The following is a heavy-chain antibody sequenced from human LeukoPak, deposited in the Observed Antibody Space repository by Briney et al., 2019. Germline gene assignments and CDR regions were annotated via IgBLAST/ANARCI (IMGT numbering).Heavy chain of an antibody. J-gene: IGHJ6*04. D-gene: IGHD3-10*02. CDR1: GFSFSSYA. CDR2: MSSSDDGR. CDR3: AELGITMIGGV. V-gene: IGHV3-23*01. Sequence: GGSLRLSCATSGFSFSSYAMSWVRQAPGKGLEWVSAMSSSDDGRYYAASVRGRFTISRDTSRSTLYLQMNSLRAEDTAVYYCAELGITMIGGVWGKGTTVTISS.